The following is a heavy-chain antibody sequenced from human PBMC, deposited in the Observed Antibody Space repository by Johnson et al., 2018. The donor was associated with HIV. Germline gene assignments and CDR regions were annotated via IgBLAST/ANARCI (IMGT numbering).Heavy chain of an antibody. D-gene: IGHD4-17*01. J-gene: IGHJ3*02. CDR1: GFTFSSYA. CDR3: ARESTATRGDAFDI. Sequence: QVQLVESGGGVVQPGRYLRLSCAASGFTFSSYAMHWVRQAPGKGLEWVAVISYDGSNKYYADSVKGRFTISRDNSKNTLYLQMGSLRAWDMAVYYCARESTATRGDAFDIWGQGTMVTVSS. V-gene: IGHV3-30*14. CDR2: ISYDGSNK.